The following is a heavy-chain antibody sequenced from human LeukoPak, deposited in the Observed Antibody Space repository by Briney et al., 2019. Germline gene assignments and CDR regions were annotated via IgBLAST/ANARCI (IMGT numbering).Heavy chain of an antibody. CDR2: MNPNSGTT. CDR1: GYTFTSYD. Sequence: GASVKVSCKASGYTFTSYDINWVRQATGQGLEWMGWMNPNSGTTGHAQKFQGRVTMTRNTSISTAYMELSSLRSEDTAVYYCARGYDSSGYYFDYWGQGTLVTVSS. CDR3: ARGYDSSGYYFDY. D-gene: IGHD3-22*01. V-gene: IGHV1-8*01. J-gene: IGHJ4*02.